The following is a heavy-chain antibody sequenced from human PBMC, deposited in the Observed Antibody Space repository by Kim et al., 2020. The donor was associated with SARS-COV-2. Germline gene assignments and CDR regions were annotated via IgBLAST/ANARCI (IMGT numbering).Heavy chain of an antibody. V-gene: IGHV4-39*07. CDR3: ARDRYSKGSRVDWFDP. Sequence: LKSRVTISVDTSKNQFSLKLSSVTAADTAVYYCARDRYSKGSRVDWFDPWGQGTLVTVSS. D-gene: IGHD4-4*01. J-gene: IGHJ5*02.